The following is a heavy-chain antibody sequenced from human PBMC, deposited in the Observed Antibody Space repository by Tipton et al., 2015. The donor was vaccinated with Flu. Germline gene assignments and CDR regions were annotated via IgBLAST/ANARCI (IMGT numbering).Heavy chain of an antibody. Sequence: AASGFSFPDYDMHWVRQAPGKGLEWVSSARKYGGTTHYADSVQGRFTISRDDSRDTLSLHMTGLTADDTAVYYCAKVRPDYGNNPFDSWGQGTLVLVSS. CDR2: ARKYGGTT. D-gene: IGHD4-17*01. CDR3: AKVRPDYGNNPFDS. J-gene: IGHJ4*02. CDR1: GFSFPDYD. V-gene: IGHV3-23*01.